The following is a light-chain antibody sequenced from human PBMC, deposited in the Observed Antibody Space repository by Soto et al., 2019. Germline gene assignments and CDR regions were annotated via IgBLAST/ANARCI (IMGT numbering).Light chain of an antibody. J-gene: IGKJ1*01. CDR1: QSVSSSY. CDR3: QQYGSSLRGT. Sequence: EIVLTQSPGTLSLSPGERATLSCRARQSVSSSYLAWYQQKPGQAPRLLIYGASSRATGIPDRFSGSGSGTDFTLTISRLEPEDFAVYYGQQYGSSLRGTFGQGTKVEIK. V-gene: IGKV3-20*01. CDR2: GAS.